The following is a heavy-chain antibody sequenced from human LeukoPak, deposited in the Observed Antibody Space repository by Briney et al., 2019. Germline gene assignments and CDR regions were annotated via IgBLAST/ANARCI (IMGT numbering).Heavy chain of an antibody. D-gene: IGHD1-26*01. CDR3: ARVLSGSYHYYYGMDV. Sequence: GASVKVSCKASGYTFTGYYMHWVRQAPGQGLEWMGWINPNSGGTNYAQKFQGRVTMTRDTSISTAYMELSRLRSDDTAVYYCARVLSGSYHYYYGMDVWGQGTTVTVSS. J-gene: IGHJ6*02. CDR2: INPNSGGT. CDR1: GYTFTGYY. V-gene: IGHV1-2*02.